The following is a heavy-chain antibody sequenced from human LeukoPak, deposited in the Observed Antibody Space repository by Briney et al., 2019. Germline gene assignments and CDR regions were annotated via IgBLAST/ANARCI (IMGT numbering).Heavy chain of an antibody. D-gene: IGHD3-10*01. CDR3: AKRVGSYYFDS. V-gene: IGHV3-23*01. CDR1: GFTFSTYA. J-gene: IGHJ4*02. CDR2: FSCSGGST. Sequence: GGSLRLSCAASGFTFSTYAMSWVRQAPGKGLEWLSYFSCSGGSTYYADSVKGRFTISRDNSKNTLYLQMNSLRAEDTALYYCAKRVGSYYFDSWGQGTLVTVSS.